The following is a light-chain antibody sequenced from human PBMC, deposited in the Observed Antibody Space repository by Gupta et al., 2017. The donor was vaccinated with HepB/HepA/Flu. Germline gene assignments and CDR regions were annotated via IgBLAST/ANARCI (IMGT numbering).Light chain of an antibody. J-gene: IGLJ1*01. CDR2: DNR. CDR3: QVWDGDSDHYV. CDR1: NVGSKS. Sequence: SYVLHQPLSVSVAAGKTATITCGENNVGSKSVHWYQQKPGQAPVLVVYDNRDRPLGFPERFSGSNSGNTATLTISRVEAGDEADYYCQVWDGDSDHYVFGTGTKVTVL. V-gene: IGLV3-21*03.